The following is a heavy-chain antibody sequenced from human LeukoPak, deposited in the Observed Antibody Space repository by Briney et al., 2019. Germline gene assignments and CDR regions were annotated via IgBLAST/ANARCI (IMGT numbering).Heavy chain of an antibody. J-gene: IGHJ3*02. Sequence: GRSLRLSCAASGFTFSSYGMHWVRQAPGKGLEWVSVIYSGGSTYYADSVKGRFTISRDNSKSTLYLQMNSLRAEDTAVYYCARDRGCGDCYPPANDAFDIWGQGTMVTVSS. D-gene: IGHD2-21*02. CDR3: ARDRGCGDCYPPANDAFDI. V-gene: IGHV3-66*01. CDR2: IYSGGST. CDR1: GFTFSSYG.